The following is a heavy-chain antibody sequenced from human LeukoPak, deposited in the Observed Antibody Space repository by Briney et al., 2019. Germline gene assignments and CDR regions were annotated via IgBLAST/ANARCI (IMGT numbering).Heavy chain of an antibody. D-gene: IGHD4-17*01. CDR2: IYPGDSDT. CDR3: ARHVEKSYGDYEIDY. J-gene: IGHJ4*02. CDR1: GYSFNTYW. V-gene: IGHV5-51*01. Sequence: GESLKIFCKGSGYSFNTYWIGWGRQNPGERLEWMGVIYPGDSDTRYSPSFQGQVTISADKSISTAYLQWSSLKASDTAMYYCARHVEKSYGDYEIDYWGQGTLVTVSS.